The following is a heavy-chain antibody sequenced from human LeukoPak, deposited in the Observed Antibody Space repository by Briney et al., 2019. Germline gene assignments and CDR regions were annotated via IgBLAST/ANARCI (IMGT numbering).Heavy chain of an antibody. V-gene: IGHV1-2*02. J-gene: IGHJ4*02. Sequence: ASVTVSCKASGYTFTGYYMHWVRQAPGQGLEWMGWINPNSGGTNYAQKFQGRVTMTRDTSISTAYMELSRLRSDDTAVYYCARADSADYYGSGSYNYWGQGTLVTVSS. D-gene: IGHD3-10*01. CDR1: GYTFTGYY. CDR2: INPNSGGT. CDR3: ARADSADYYGSGSYNY.